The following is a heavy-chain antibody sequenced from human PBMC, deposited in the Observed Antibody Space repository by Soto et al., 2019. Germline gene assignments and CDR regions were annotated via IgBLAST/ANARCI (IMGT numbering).Heavy chain of an antibody. V-gene: IGHV4-39*01. CDR3: ARKWRRYMDV. CDR2: IYYSGST. D-gene: IGHD5-12*01. CDR1: GGSISSISFY. Sequence: SETLSLTCTVSGGSISSISFYWGWIRQPPGKGLEWIGSIYYSGSTYYNPSLKSRVTISVDTSKNQFSLNLSAVTAADTAVYYCARKWRRYMDVWGKGATVTVSS. J-gene: IGHJ6*03.